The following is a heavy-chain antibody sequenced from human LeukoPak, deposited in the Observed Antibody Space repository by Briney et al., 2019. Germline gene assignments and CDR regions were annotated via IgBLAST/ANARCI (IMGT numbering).Heavy chain of an antibody. CDR2: IYTSGST. J-gene: IGHJ6*03. CDR3: ARSMGAFYYYYMDV. D-gene: IGHD1-26*01. V-gene: IGHV4-61*05. Sequence: SETLSLTCTVSGGSISSSSYYWGWIRQPPGKGLEWIGYIYTSGSTNYNPSLKSRVTISVDTSKNQFSLKLSSVTAADTAVYYCARSMGAFYYYYMDVWGKGTTVTVSS. CDR1: GGSISSSSYY.